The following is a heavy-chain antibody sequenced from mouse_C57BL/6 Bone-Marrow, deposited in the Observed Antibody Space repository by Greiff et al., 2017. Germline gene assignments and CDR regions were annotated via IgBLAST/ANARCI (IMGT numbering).Heavy chain of an antibody. CDR3: ARGGGAWFAY. V-gene: IGHV3-1*01. CDR1: GYSITSGYD. J-gene: IGHJ3*01. CDR2: ISYSGST. Sequence: QLQESGPGMVKPSQSLSLTCTVTGYSITSGYDWHWIRHFPGNKLEWMGYISYSGSTNYNPSLKSRISITHDTSKSHFFLKLNSVTTEDTATYYCARGGGAWFAYWGQGTLVTVSA.